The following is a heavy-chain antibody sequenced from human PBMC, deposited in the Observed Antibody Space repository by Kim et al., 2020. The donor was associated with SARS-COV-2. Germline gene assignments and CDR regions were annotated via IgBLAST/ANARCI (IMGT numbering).Heavy chain of an antibody. J-gene: IGHJ4*02. D-gene: IGHD6-19*01. Sequence: ADSVRGRFTISSDNAKSTLYLQMNSLRAEDTAVYYCARRQFTSGWYYFDYWGQGTLVTVSS. CDR3: ARRQFTSGWYYFDY. V-gene: IGHV3-74*01.